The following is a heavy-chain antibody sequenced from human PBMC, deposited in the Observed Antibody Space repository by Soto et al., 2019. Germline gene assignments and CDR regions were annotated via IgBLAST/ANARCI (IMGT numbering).Heavy chain of an antibody. D-gene: IGHD2-15*01. J-gene: IGHJ5*02. CDR3: AKSLVVAPGWFDH. Sequence: GGSLRLSCAASGFTFNTYGMHWVRQAPGKGLEWVAFISYDGSNEYYADSVKGRFTISRDNSKNTVYLQMNSLRAEDTAVYYCAKSLVVAPGWFDHWGQGAMVTVSS. CDR2: ISYDGSNE. CDR1: GFTFNTYG. V-gene: IGHV3-30*18.